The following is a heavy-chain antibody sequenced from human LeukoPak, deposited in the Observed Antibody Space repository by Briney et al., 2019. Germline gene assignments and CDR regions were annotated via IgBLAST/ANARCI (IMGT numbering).Heavy chain of an antibody. CDR2: ISSSGSA. Sequence: SETLSLTCTVSGGSISSYYWSWIRQPPGKGLEWIGYISSSGSANYNPSLQSRVTISVDTSKNQFSLKLSSVTAADTAVYYCARRLTMVLDVWGKGTTVTVHS. V-gene: IGHV4-59*08. J-gene: IGHJ6*04. CDR3: ARRLTMVLDV. D-gene: IGHD3-10*01. CDR1: GGSISSYY.